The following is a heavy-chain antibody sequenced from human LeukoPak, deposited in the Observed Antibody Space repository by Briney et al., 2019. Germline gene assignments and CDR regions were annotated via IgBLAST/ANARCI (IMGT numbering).Heavy chain of an antibody. Sequence: EGSLRLSCAASGFTFSSYSMNWVRQAPGKGLEWVSYISSSSSTIYYADSVKGRFTISRDNAKNSLYLQMNSLRAEDTAVYYCARDTYYYDSSGYSPFDYWGQGTLVTVSS. CDR1: GFTFSSYS. CDR2: ISSSSSTI. V-gene: IGHV3-48*01. D-gene: IGHD3-22*01. CDR3: ARDTYYYDSSGYSPFDY. J-gene: IGHJ4*02.